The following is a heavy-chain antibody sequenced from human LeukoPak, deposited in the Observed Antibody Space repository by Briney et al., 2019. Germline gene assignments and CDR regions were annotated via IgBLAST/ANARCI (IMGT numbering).Heavy chain of an antibody. Sequence: GGSLTLLCAASGFIVSSNYMSWLPQAPGKGREWVSVIYCGGSTYYADSVKGRFTISRDHSKNTLYLQMNSLRAEDTDVYYCARDSSCCFAYWGQGTLVTVSS. V-gene: IGHV3-66*02. D-gene: IGHD3-22*01. CDR3: ARDSSCCFAY. CDR1: GFIVSSNY. J-gene: IGHJ4*02. CDR2: IYCGGST.